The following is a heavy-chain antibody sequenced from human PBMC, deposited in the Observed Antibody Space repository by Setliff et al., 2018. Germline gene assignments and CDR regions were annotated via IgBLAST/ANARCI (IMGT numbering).Heavy chain of an antibody. D-gene: IGHD3-16*01. V-gene: IGHV4-61*09. J-gene: IGHJ6*03. CDR2: IYTSWST. CDR3: ARGITPTTRPGYYYMDV. Sequence: TLSLTCTVSDDSISSRHYYWSWIRQPAGKGLEWLGQIYTSWSTNYNPSLKGRATLSIDASKKQFSLSLTSVTAADTAIYYCARGITPTTRPGYYYMDVWGKGTTVTVS. CDR1: DDSISSRHYY.